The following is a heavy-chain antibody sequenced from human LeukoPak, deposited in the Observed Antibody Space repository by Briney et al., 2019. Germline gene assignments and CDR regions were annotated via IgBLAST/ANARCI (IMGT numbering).Heavy chain of an antibody. Sequence: SETLSLTCTVSGGSISSYYWSWIRQPPGKGLEWIGYIYYSGSANYNPSLKSRVTISVDTSKNQFSLRLSSVAAADTAVYYCARLGTGYDSSGYSIGWFDPWGQGTLVTVSS. CDR1: GGSISSYY. J-gene: IGHJ5*02. CDR3: ARLGTGYDSSGYSIGWFDP. V-gene: IGHV4-59*08. CDR2: IYYSGSA. D-gene: IGHD3-22*01.